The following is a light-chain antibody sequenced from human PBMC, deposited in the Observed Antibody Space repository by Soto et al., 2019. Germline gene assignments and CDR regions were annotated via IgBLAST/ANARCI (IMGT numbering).Light chain of an antibody. CDR3: SSYRSTSTLGV. CDR2: DVS. V-gene: IGLV2-14*03. Sequence: QSALTQPASVSGSPGQSITISCSGTSSDVGVYTYVSWYQVHPGEPPKLVIYDVSKRPSGVSNRFSGSKSGNTASLTISGLQAEDEGDYYCSSYRSTSTLGVFGTGTKLTVL. CDR1: SSDVGVYTY. J-gene: IGLJ1*01.